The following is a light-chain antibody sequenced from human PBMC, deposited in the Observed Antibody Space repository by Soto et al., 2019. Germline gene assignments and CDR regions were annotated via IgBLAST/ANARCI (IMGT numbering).Light chain of an antibody. V-gene: IGKV3D-20*02. CDR3: QQRSNWPPT. CDR2: DAS. CDR1: QTVISGY. J-gene: IGKJ1*01. Sequence: VLTQSPGTLSLSPGVRAARSCRASQTVISGYLAWYQQKPGQAPRLLIFDASTRATGIPARFSGSGSGTEFTLTISSLQSEDLAVYYCQQRSNWPPTFGQGTKVDIK.